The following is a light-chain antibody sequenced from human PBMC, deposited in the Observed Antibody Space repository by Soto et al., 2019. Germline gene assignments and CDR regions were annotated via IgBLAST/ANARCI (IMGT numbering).Light chain of an antibody. J-gene: IGKJ1*01. Sequence: EIVLTQSPGTLSLSPGERATLSCRAGQSVSSTYLAWYQQKPGQALRLLIYGASSRATGIPDRFSGSGSGTDFTLTISRLEPEDFAVYYCQQYGNPLTFGQGTKVDIK. CDR3: QQYGNPLT. V-gene: IGKV3-20*01. CDR2: GAS. CDR1: QSVSSTY.